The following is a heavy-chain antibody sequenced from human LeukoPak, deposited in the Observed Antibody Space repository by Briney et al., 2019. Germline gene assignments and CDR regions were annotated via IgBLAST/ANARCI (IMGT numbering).Heavy chain of an antibody. CDR3: ARDIVVVPAAWGYSYGYYFDY. D-gene: IGHD2-2*01. J-gene: IGHJ4*02. CDR2: INHSGST. V-gene: IGHV4-34*01. Sequence: SETLSLTCAVYGGSFSGYYWSWIRQPPGKGLEWIGEINHSGSTKNNPSLKSRVTISVDTSKNQFSLKLSSVTAADTAVYYCARDIVVVPAAWGYSYGYYFDYWGQGTLVTVSS. CDR1: GGSFSGYY.